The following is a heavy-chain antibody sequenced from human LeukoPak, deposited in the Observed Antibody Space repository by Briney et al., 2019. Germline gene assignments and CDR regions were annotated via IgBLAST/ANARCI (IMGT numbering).Heavy chain of an antibody. CDR3: AKDPYSYGRGEYFDY. J-gene: IGHJ4*02. CDR2: ISGSGGST. V-gene: IGHV3-23*01. Sequence: GGTLRLSCAASGFTFSSYGMSWVRQAPGKGLECVSAISGSGGSTYYADSVKGRFTISRDNSKNTLYLQMNSLRAEDTAVYYCAKDPYSYGRGEYFDYWGQGTLVTVSS. D-gene: IGHD5-18*01. CDR1: GFTFSSYG.